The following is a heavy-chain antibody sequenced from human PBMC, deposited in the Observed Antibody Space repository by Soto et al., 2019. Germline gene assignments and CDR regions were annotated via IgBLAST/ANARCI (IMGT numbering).Heavy chain of an antibody. CDR1: GYTFTGYY. D-gene: IGHD5-12*01. V-gene: IGHV1-2*04. Sequence: ASVKVSCKASGYTFTGYYMHWVRQAPGQGLEWMGWINPNSGGTNYAQKFQGWVTMTRDTSISTAYMELSSLRSEDTAVYYCARSLSSGYSGPAWFDPWGQGSLVTVSS. CDR2: INPNSGGT. J-gene: IGHJ5*02. CDR3: ARSLSSGYSGPAWFDP.